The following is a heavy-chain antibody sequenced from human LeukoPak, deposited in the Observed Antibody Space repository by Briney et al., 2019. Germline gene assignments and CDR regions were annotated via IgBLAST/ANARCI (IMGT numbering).Heavy chain of an antibody. D-gene: IGHD2-21*02. Sequence: ASVKVSCKASGYTLSSYGVNWVRQAPGQGLEWMGWISIYNGDTTCARALQGRVTMTTETSTSTVYMELRGLTYDDTAVYFCASNPRGDSWTFDYWGQGSLVTVSS. V-gene: IGHV1-18*04. CDR3: ASNPRGDSWTFDY. CDR2: ISIYNGDT. J-gene: IGHJ4*02. CDR1: GYTLSSYG.